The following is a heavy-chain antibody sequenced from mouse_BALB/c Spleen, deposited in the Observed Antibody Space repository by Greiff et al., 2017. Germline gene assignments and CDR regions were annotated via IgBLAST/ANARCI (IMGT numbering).Heavy chain of an antibody. J-gene: IGHJ4*01. V-gene: IGHV2-5-1*01. CDR2: IWRGGST. CDR3: AKEGNYRYDGAMDY. D-gene: IGHD2-14*01. Sequence: VQLQQSGPSLVQPSQSLSITCTVSGFSLTSYGVHWVRQSPGKGLEWLGVIWRGGSTDYNAAFMSSLSITKDNSKSQVVFKMNSLQADDTAIYYCAKEGNYRYDGAMDYWGQGTSVTVSS. CDR1: GFSLTSYG.